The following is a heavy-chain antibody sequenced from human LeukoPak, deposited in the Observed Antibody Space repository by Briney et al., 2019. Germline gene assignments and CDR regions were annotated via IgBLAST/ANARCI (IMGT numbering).Heavy chain of an antibody. CDR2: INHSGST. V-gene: IGHV4-34*01. CDR3: ARAQILGEFDP. J-gene: IGHJ5*02. Sequence: SETLSLTCAVYGGSFSGYYWSWIRKPPGKGLEWIGEINHSGSTNYNPSLKSRVTISVDTSKNQFSLKLSSVTAADTAVYYCARAQILGEFDPWGQGTLVTVSS. CDR1: GGSFSGYY. D-gene: IGHD3-16*01.